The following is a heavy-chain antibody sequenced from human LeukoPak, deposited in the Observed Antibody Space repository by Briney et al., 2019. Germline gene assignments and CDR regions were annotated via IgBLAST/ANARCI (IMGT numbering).Heavy chain of an antibody. CDR3: ARGGLLFLEYYFDY. CDR1: GFTFSSYA. Sequence: PGGSLRLSCAASGFTFSSYAMHWVRQAPGKGLEYVSAISSNGGSTYYANSVKGRFTISRDNSKNTLYLQMGSLRAEDMAVYYCARGGLLFLEYYFDYWGQGTLVTVSS. D-gene: IGHD2-21*02. CDR2: ISSNGGST. J-gene: IGHJ4*02. V-gene: IGHV3-64*01.